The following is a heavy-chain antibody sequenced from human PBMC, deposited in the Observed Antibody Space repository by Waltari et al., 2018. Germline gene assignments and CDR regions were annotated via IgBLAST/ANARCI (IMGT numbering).Heavy chain of an antibody. D-gene: IGHD1-26*01. CDR3: ARVKVGATNWFDP. Sequence: VQLQESGPGLVQPSETLSLTCTVSGGPISSYYRSWTRQPAGKGLEWIGRIYTSGSTNYNPSLKSRVTISVDKSKNQFSLKLSSVTAADTAVYYCARVKVGATNWFDPWGQGTLVTVSS. J-gene: IGHJ5*02. V-gene: IGHV4-4*07. CDR2: IYTSGST. CDR1: GGPISSYY.